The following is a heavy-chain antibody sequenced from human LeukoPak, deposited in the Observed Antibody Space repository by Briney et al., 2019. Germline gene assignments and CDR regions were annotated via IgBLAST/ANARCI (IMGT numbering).Heavy chain of an antibody. CDR3: AREPGVRGSFDI. CDR1: GGSISSYY. D-gene: IGHD2-15*01. J-gene: IGHJ3*02. Sequence: SETLSLTCTISGGSISSYYWTWIRQPPGKELEWIGYIYYSGSTNYNPSLKSRVTISVDTSKNQFSLKLSSVTAADTAVYYCAREPGVRGSFDIWGQGTKVTVSS. CDR2: IYYSGST. V-gene: IGHV4-59*12.